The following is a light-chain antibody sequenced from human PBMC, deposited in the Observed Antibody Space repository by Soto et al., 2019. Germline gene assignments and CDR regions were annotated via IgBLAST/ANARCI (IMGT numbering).Light chain of an antibody. CDR2: GAS. CDR1: QSVSSD. CDR3: QHYSNWPRT. V-gene: IGKV3-15*01. J-gene: IGKJ1*01. Sequence: EIVMTQSPATLTVSPGERATLSCRASQSVSSDLAWYQQKPGQAPRLLIYGASTRATGIPARFSCSGSGTEFTLTISSLQSEDFAVYDCQHYSNWPRTFGQGTKVDIK.